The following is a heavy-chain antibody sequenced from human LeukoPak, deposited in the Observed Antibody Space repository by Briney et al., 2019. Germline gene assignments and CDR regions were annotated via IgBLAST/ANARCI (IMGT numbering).Heavy chain of an antibody. V-gene: IGHV1-46*01. CDR3: ARRGSSSSGGSYYYYMDV. D-gene: IGHD6-6*01. CDR2: INHSGGST. CDR1: GYTFTSYY. J-gene: IGHJ6*03. Sequence: GASVKVSCKASGYTFTSYYMHWVRQAPGQGLEWMGIINHSGGSTSYAQKFQGRVTMTRDMSTSTVYMELSSLRSEDTAVYYCARRGSSSSGGSYYYYMDVWGKGTTVTVSS.